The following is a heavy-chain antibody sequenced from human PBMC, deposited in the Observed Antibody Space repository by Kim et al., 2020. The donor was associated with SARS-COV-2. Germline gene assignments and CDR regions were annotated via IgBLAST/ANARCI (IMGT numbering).Heavy chain of an antibody. D-gene: IGHD2-21*01. CDR2: ISWHSNKK. CDR1: GFNFKDFA. V-gene: IGHV3-9*01. Sequence: GGSLRLSCDASGFNFKDFAMHWVRQGPGKGLEWVAGISWHSNKKGYASSVEGRFTIFRDNTKRSLSLLVDSLRPDDTALYFCVKSSAPVIDVALHHFDHWGQGTPVTVSS. J-gene: IGHJ4*02. CDR3: VKSSAPVIDVALHHFDH.